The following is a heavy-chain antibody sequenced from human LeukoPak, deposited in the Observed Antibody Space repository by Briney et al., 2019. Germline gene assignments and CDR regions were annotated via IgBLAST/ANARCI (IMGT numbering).Heavy chain of an antibody. CDR3: ATDYYYGSGSYRRFNWFDP. D-gene: IGHD3-10*01. Sequence: GGSLRLYCAASGFTFSSYAMSWVRQAPGKGLEWVSAISGSGGSTYYADSVKGRFTISRDNSKNTLYLQMNSLRAEDTVVYYCATDYYYGSGSYRRFNWFDPWGQGTLVTVSS. CDR2: ISGSGGST. CDR1: GFTFSSYA. J-gene: IGHJ5*02. V-gene: IGHV3-23*01.